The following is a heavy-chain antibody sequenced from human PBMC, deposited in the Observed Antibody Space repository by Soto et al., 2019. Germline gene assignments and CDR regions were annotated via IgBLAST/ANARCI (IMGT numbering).Heavy chain of an antibody. Sequence: XGSLRLACSASGFTFSSYTMNWVRQAPGRGLEWVSSISSSGTYIYYADSLRGRFTISRDNARKSLDLQMNSLRPEDTAVYYCAREKDIALGALGYYYYGMDVRGQGTTVTV. V-gene: IGHV3-21*01. CDR2: ISSSGTYI. CDR1: GFTFSSYT. CDR3: AREKDIALGALGYYYYGMDV. J-gene: IGHJ6*02. D-gene: IGHD2-8*02.